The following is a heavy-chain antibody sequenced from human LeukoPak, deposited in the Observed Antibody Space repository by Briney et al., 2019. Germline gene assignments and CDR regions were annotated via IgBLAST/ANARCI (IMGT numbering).Heavy chain of an antibody. D-gene: IGHD6-19*01. J-gene: IGHJ3*01. V-gene: IGHV1-2*02. CDR2: INPNSGGT. CDR3: ARHHTSAVTALAV. CDR1: GYTFTGYY. Sequence: ASVKVSCKASGYTFTGYYMHWVRQAPGQGLEWMGWINPNSGGTNYAQDFHGRVTMTRDTSISTAYMELSRLRSDDTAVYYCARHHTSAVTALAVWGQGTMVTVSS.